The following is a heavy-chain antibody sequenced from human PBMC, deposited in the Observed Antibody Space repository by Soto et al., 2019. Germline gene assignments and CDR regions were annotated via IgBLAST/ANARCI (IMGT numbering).Heavy chain of an antibody. D-gene: IGHD3-10*01. V-gene: IGHV4-59*01. CDR1: GGSISSYY. J-gene: IGHJ4*02. Sequence: QVQLQESGPGLVKPSETLSLTCTVSGGSISSYYWSWIRQPPGKGLEWIGYIYYSGSTNYNPSLTRRVTRSVDTSKNQFSLKLSSVTAADTAVYYCARHGSGRSPVDYWGQGTLVTVSS. CDR2: IYYSGST. CDR3: ARHGSGRSPVDY.